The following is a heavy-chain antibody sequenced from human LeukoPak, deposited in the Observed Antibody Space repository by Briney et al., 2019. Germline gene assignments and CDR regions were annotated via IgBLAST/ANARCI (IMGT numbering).Heavy chain of an antibody. CDR3: ATSARKLTTWYYGMDV. CDR2: IWYDESEK. Sequence: GGSLRLSCAASGFTFSSCGMHWVRQAPGKGLEWVAIIWYDESEKYYADSVKGRFTISRDNSKDILYLQMNSLRAEDTAVYYCATSARKLTTWYYGMDVWGQGTTVTVSS. V-gene: IGHV3-33*01. J-gene: IGHJ6*02. CDR1: GFTFSSCG. D-gene: IGHD1-14*01.